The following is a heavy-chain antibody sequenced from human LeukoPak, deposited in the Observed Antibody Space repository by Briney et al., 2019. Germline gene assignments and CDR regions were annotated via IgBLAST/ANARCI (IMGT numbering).Heavy chain of an antibody. V-gene: IGHV4-34*01. CDR1: GGSFSGYY. Sequence: SETLSLTCAVYGGSFSGYYWSWIRQPPGKELEWIGEINHSGSTNYNPSLKSRVTISVDTSKNQFSLKLSSVTAADTAVYYCARVVRYCSSTSCYADWFDPWGQGTLVTVSS. D-gene: IGHD2-2*01. CDR2: INHSGST. CDR3: ARVVRYCSSTSCYADWFDP. J-gene: IGHJ5*02.